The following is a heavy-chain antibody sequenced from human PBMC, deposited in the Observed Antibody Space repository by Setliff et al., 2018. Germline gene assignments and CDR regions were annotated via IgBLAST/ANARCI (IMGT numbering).Heavy chain of an antibody. J-gene: IGHJ4*02. D-gene: IGHD6-19*01. CDR2: IKQDGSDK. V-gene: IGHV3-7*01. CDR3: ATSDWYAAFDH. Sequence: LRLSCAASGFTFSNHWMTWVRQAPGKGLEWVANIKQDGSDKYYVGSVKGRFTISRDNARNSVYLQMNSLRAEDAAVYYCATSDWYAAFDHWGQGTLVTVSS. CDR1: GFTFSNHW.